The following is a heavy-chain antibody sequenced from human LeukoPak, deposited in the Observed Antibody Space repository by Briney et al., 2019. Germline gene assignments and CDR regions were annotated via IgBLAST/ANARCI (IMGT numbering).Heavy chain of an antibody. CDR2: IDGDDDK. CDR3: ARTCSGSRDINCDY. V-gene: IGHV2-70*01. D-gene: IGHD6-13*01. J-gene: IGHJ4*02. CDR1: GVSLSTKNMC. Sequence: SGPALVKPTQSLTLPRSFSGVSLSTKNMCVSWIRQPPGRALEWLALIDGDDDKYYRPSLKTRLTVSKDTSKNQVVLIMTNMDPVDTATYYCARTCSGSRDINCDYWGQGTLVTVSS.